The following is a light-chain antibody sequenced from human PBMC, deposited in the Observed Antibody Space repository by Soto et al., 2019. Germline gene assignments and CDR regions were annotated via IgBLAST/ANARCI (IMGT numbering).Light chain of an antibody. V-gene: IGKV1-39*01. CDR1: QSISNY. Sequence: DIQMPQSPSSLSASVGDRVTITCRASQSISNYLSWYQQKPGKAPKLLIYDSSTLRSGVPSRFSGSGSGTDFTLTISSLQPEDFATYYCQQSYNAPRTFGQGTKLEIE. CDR3: QQSYNAPRT. CDR2: DSS. J-gene: IGKJ2*01.